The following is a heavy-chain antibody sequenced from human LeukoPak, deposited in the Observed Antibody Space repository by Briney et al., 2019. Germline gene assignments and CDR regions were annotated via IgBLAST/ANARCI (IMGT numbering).Heavy chain of an antibody. D-gene: IGHD1-1*01. J-gene: IGHJ5*02. CDR2: IFTGGDNT. Sequence: GGSLRLSCAASGFTFSSFWMHWVRQAPGKGLEWVSRIFTGGDNTTYADSVKGRFTISRDNAKNSLYLQMNSLRASDTAVYYCARELNGAFDPWGQGTLVTVSS. CDR3: ARELNGAFDP. CDR1: GFTFSSFW. V-gene: IGHV3-74*01.